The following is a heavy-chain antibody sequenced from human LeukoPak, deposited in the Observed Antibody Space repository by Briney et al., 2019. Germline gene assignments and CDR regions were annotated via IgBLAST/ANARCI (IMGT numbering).Heavy chain of an antibody. CDR3: AKAQRGYSYGDDAFDI. D-gene: IGHD5-18*01. CDR2: ISWNSGSI. Sequence: GGSLRLSCAASGFTFDDYAMHWVRQAPGKGLEWVSGISWNSGSIGYADSVKGRFTISRDNSKNTLYLQMNSLRAEDTAVYYCAKAQRGYSYGDDAFDIWGQGTMVTVSS. CDR1: GFTFDDYA. J-gene: IGHJ3*02. V-gene: IGHV3-9*01.